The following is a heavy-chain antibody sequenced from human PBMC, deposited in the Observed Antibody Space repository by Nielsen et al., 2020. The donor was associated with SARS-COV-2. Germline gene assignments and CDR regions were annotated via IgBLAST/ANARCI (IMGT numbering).Heavy chain of an antibody. J-gene: IGHJ4*02. CDR2: IYYSGST. Sequence: SETLSLTCTVSGGSISSSSYYWGWIRQPPGKGLEWIGSIYYSGSTYYNPSLKSRVTISVDTSKNQFSLKLSSVTAADTAVYYCARHSYSGSSYFDYWGQGTLVTVSS. CDR3: ARHSYSGSSYFDY. CDR1: GGSISSSSYY. D-gene: IGHD1-26*01. V-gene: IGHV4-39*01.